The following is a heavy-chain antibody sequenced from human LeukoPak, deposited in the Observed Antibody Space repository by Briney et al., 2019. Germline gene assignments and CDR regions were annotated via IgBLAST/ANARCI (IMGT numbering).Heavy chain of an antibody. V-gene: IGHV4-59*01. D-gene: IGHD3-3*01. CDR1: GGSISSYY. CDR2: IYYSGST. J-gene: IGHJ3*02. Sequence: SETLSLTCTVSGGSISSYYWSWIRQPPGKGLEWIGYIYYSGSTNYNPSLKSRVTISVDTSKSQFSLKLSSVTAADTAVYYCARDRGYDFWSGYFAVTTDAFDIWGQGTMVTVSS. CDR3: ARDRGYDFWSGYFAVTTDAFDI.